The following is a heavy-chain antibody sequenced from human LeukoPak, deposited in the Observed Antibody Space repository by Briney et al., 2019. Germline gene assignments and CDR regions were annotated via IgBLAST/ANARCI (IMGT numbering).Heavy chain of an antibody. Sequence: SETLSLTCTVSGGSISNFYWSWIRQSPGKGPEWIGYIHYSGSTYYNPSLKSRVTISVDTSKNQFSLKLSSVTAADTAVYYCASWPKSGSPPNWFDPWGQGTLVTVSS. D-gene: IGHD5-12*01. V-gene: IGHV4-59*12. CDR3: ASWPKSGSPPNWFDP. CDR2: IHYSGST. CDR1: GGSISNFY. J-gene: IGHJ5*02.